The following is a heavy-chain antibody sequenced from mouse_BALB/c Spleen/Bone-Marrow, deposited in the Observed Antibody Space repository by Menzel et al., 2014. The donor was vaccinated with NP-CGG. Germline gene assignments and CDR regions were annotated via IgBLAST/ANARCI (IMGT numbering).Heavy chain of an antibody. V-gene: IGHV1S56*01. J-gene: IGHJ3*01. CDR3: ARGGSANWEGFAY. D-gene: IGHD4-1*01. Sequence: VKLQESGPELVKPGASVRISCKASGYTFTSYYIHWVKPRPGQGLEWIGWIYPGNVDTKYNEKFKGKATLTADKSSSTAYMQLSSLTSEDSAVYFCARGGSANWEGFAYWGQGTLVTVSA. CDR1: GYTFTSYY. CDR2: IYPGNVDT.